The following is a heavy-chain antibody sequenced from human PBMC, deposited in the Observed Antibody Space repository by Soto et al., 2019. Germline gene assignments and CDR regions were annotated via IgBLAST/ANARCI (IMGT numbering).Heavy chain of an antibody. CDR1: GYTFTGYY. CDR3: ARGGAVAAYDAFDI. D-gene: IGHD6-19*01. V-gene: IGHV1-2*04. J-gene: IGHJ3*02. Sequence: QVQLVQSGAEVKKPGASVKVSCKASGYTFTGYYMHWVRQAPGQGLEWMGWINPNSGGTNYAKKFQGWVSMTRDTSISTAYMELSRLRSDDTAVYYCARGGAVAAYDAFDIWGQGTMVTVSS. CDR2: INPNSGGT.